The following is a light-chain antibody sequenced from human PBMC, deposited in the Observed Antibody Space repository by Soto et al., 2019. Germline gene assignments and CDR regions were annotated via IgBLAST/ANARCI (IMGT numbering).Light chain of an antibody. CDR2: NAF. J-gene: IGKJ1*01. CDR1: QNVNNW. V-gene: IGKV3-20*01. Sequence: EIVLTQSPTTLSLSPGEIATLSCRASQNVNNWLAWYQQKAGQAPRLLIYNAFSRATGIPARFSGSGSGTDFTLTISRLEPEDFAVYYCQQYGSSPVTFGQGTKVDIK. CDR3: QQYGSSPVT.